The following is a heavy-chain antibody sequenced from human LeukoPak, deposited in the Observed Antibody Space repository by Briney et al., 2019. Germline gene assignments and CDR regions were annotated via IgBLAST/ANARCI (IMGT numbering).Heavy chain of an antibody. CDR3: ARGNYFDY. CDR2: ISTTTYT. D-gene: IGHD3-10*01. J-gene: IGHJ4*02. V-gene: IGHV3-21*01. Sequence: GGFLRLSCAASGFTFSSYSMHWVRQAPGKGLEWVSSISTTTYTYYADSVKGRFTISRDNAKNSLYLQMNSLRAEDTGVYYCARGNYFDYWGQGTLVTVSS. CDR1: GFTFSSYS.